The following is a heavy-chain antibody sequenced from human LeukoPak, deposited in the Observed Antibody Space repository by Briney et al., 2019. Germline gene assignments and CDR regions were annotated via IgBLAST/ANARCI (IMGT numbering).Heavy chain of an antibody. CDR2: ITASGDRT. Sequence: GGSLRLSCAASGFTFGDYVMIWVRQAPGKGLEWVSGITASGDRTFYGDSVRGRFTVSRDNSKNTVYLQMNSLRVDDTAVYYRARRDIVVVVSASDYWGQGTLVTVSS. CDR3: ARRDIVVVVSASDY. CDR1: GFTFGDYV. V-gene: IGHV3-23*01. J-gene: IGHJ4*02. D-gene: IGHD2-15*01.